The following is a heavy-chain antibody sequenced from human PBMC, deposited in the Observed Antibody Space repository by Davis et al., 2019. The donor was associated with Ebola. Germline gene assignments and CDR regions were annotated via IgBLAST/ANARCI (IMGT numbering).Heavy chain of an antibody. D-gene: IGHD3-9*01. CDR2: ISAYNGNT. J-gene: IGHJ6*02. CDR1: GYTFTSYG. V-gene: IGHV1-18*01. CDR3: ARERRYGDILTGYYTHYYYYGMDV. Sequence: ASVKVSCKASGYTFTSYGISWVRQAPGQGLEWMGWISAYNGNTNYAQKLQGRVTMTTDTSTSTAYMELRSLRSDDPAVYYCARERRYGDILTGYYTHYYYYGMDVWGQGTTVTVSS.